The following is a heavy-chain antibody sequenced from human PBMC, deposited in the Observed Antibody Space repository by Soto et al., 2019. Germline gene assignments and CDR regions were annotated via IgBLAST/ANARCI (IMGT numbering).Heavy chain of an antibody. V-gene: IGHV3-23*01. CDR1: GFTFSSYA. J-gene: IGHJ4*02. Sequence: EVQLLESGGGLVQPGGSLRLSCAASGFTFSSYAMSWVRQAPGKGLEWVSAISGSGGSTYYADSVKGRFTISRDNSKNTLYLQMNSLRAEDTAVYYCATCARGIVAGPAYYFDYWGQGTLVTVSS. CDR2: ISGSGGST. D-gene: IGHD1-26*01. CDR3: ATCARGIVAGPAYYFDY.